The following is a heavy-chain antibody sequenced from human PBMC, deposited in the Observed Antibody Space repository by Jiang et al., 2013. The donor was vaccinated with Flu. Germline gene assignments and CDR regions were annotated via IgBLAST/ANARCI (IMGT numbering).Heavy chain of an antibody. D-gene: IGHD2-2*01. J-gene: IGHJ5*02. V-gene: IGHV3-64*05. CDR1: GFTFSRYN. Sequence: QLVESGGRLGPAWGVPETLPVPASGFTFSRYNMYWVRQAPGKRLEYVSAISGMGGRTNYADSVRGRFTISRDNSKNTLYVQMSSLRPEDTAVYHCVKPGAEYCSTNNNCWDNWFDPWGQGTLVTVSS. CDR2: ISGMGGRT. CDR3: VKPGAEYCSTNNNCWDNWFDP.